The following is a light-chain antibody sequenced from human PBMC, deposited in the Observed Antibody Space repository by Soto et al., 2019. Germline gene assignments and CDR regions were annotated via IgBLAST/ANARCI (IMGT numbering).Light chain of an antibody. Sequence: EIVLTQSPGTLSLSPGERATLSCRASQSVSNNYLAWYQQKPGQAPRLLIYGASNRATGIPDRFSGSGSGTDFTLTSRRLEPEEFAVYYCQQYGSSGTFGQGTQVEIK. CDR1: QSVSNNY. CDR3: QQYGSSGT. V-gene: IGKV3-20*01. J-gene: IGKJ1*01. CDR2: GAS.